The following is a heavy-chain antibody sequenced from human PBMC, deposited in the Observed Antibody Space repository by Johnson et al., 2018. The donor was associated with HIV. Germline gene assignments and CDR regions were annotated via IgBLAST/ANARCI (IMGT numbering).Heavy chain of an antibody. D-gene: IGHD1-26*01. CDR1: GFTFSDYY. Sequence: KPGGSLRLSCAASGFTFSDYYMSWVRQAPGKGLVWVSAISGSGGSTYYADSVKGRFTISRDNAKKSLYLQMNSLRAGDTAVYYCARGERFGGTQEAFDIWGQGTMVTVSS. V-gene: IGHV3-11*04. CDR2: ISGSGGST. CDR3: ARGERFGGTQEAFDI. J-gene: IGHJ3*02.